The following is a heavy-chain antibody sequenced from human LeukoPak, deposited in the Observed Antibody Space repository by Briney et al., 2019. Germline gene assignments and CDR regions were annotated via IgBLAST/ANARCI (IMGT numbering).Heavy chain of an antibody. J-gene: IGHJ4*02. Sequence: GGSLRLSCAASGFTFGNYGMHWVRQAPGKGLEWVAVISYDGSNKYYADSVKGRFTISRDNSKNTLYLQMNSLRAEDTAVYYCARDTHSGYDYFDYWGQGTLVTVSS. CDR1: GFTFGNYG. CDR3: ARDTHSGYDYFDY. CDR2: ISYDGSNK. V-gene: IGHV3-30*19. D-gene: IGHD5-12*01.